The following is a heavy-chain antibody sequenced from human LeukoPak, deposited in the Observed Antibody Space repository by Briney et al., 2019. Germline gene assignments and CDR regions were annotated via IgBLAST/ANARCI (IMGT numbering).Heavy chain of an antibody. J-gene: IGHJ4*02. CDR3: ARRGYSYGPYYFDY. V-gene: IGHV3-48*01. CDR1: GFTFSSYR. D-gene: IGHD5-18*01. Sequence: LPGGSLRLSCAASGFTFSSYRMNWVRQAPGKGLEWVSYISSSSSTIYYADSVKGRFTISRDNAKNSLYLQMNSLRAEDTAVYYCARRGYSYGPYYFDYWGQGTLVTVSS. CDR2: ISSSSSTI.